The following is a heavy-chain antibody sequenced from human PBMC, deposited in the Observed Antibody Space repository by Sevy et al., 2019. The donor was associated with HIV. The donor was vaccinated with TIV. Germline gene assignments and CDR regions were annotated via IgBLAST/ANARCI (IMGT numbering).Heavy chain of an antibody. Sequence: SETLSLTCTVSGASISSSGHYWGWIRQPPGKGLEWLASINYSGITFYNPSLKSRVTISADTSKNQFSLDLNSVTAADTAIYFCADPILTYNNGWSYYDYWGQGTVVTVSS. J-gene: IGHJ4*02. D-gene: IGHD6-19*01. CDR2: INYSGIT. CDR1: GASISSSGHY. V-gene: IGHV4-39*01. CDR3: ADPILTYNNGWSYYDY.